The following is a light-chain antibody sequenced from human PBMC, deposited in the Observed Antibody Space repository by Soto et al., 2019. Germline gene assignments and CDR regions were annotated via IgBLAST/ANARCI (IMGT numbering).Light chain of an antibody. CDR3: QQYDSSSWT. CDR1: QSISSSY. J-gene: IGKJ1*01. V-gene: IGKV3-20*01. CDR2: NAS. Sequence: EIGLTQSPATLSLSPGERATLSCRASQSISSSYLAWYQQKPGQAPRLLIYNASSMATGIPDRFSGSGSGTDFALTISRLEPDDFAVYYCQQYDSSSWTFGRGTKVDIK.